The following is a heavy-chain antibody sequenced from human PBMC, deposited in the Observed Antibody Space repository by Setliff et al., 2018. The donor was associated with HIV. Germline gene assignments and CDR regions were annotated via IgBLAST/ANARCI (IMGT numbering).Heavy chain of an antibody. Sequence: SETLSLTCAVYGGSFSTYSWTWIRQPPGKGLEWIGEINHSGSTNYNPSLKSRLTITVDTSKNQFSLRLSSVSAADTAVYFCARWGASGGRPDWHAFDMWGQGTMVTVSS. CDR2: INHSGST. D-gene: IGHD2-15*01. CDR1: GGSFSTYS. V-gene: IGHV4-34*01. CDR3: ARWGASGGRPDWHAFDM. J-gene: IGHJ3*02.